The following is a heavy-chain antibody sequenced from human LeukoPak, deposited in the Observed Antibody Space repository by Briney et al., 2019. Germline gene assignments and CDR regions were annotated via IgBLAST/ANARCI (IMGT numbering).Heavy chain of an antibody. J-gene: IGHJ3*02. CDR3: ARDGSGYSAYLAFDI. V-gene: IGHV1-2*02. D-gene: IGHD5-12*01. CDR2: INPKSGDT. CDR1: GYTFTGYY. Sequence: GASVKVSCKASGYTFTGYYMHWVRQAPGQGPEWMGWINPKSGDTNYAQKFQGRVTMTGDTSISTAYMELSRLKSDDTAVFYCARDGSGYSAYLAFDIWGQGTKVTVSS.